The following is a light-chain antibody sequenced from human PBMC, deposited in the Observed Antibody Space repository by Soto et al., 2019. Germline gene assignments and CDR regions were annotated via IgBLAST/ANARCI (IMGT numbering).Light chain of an antibody. J-gene: IGKJ1*01. CDR3: QQLNSYPRT. CDR2: AAS. Sequence: IQLTQSPSSLSASVGDRVTITCRASQGISSYLAWYQQKPGKAPKLLIYAASTLQSGVPSRFSGSGSGTYFTLTISSLQPEDFATYDCQQLNSYPRTFGQGTKVEIK. CDR1: QGISSY. V-gene: IGKV1-9*01.